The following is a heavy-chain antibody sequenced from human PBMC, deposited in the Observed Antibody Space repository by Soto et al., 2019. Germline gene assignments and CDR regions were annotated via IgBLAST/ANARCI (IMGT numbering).Heavy chain of an antibody. V-gene: IGHV4-31*03. CDR3: ARSGYSYGPKPLLY. Sequence: QVQLQESGPGLVKPSQTLSLTCTVSGGSISSGGYYWSWIRQHPGKGLEWIGDIYYSGSTNYNPTLKSRVTISVDTSKNQFSLKLSSVTAADTAVYYCARSGYSYGPKPLLYWGQGTLVTVSS. CDR2: IYYSGST. J-gene: IGHJ4*02. CDR1: GGSISSGGYY. D-gene: IGHD5-18*01.